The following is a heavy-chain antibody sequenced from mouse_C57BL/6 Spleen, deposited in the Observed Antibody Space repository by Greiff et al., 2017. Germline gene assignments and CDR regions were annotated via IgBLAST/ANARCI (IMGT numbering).Heavy chain of an antibody. CDR3: GRERRVVRRNCIDY. V-gene: IGHV5-4*01. CDR2: ISDAGSYT. CDR1: GFTFSSYA. D-gene: IGHD1-1*01. J-gene: IGHJ2*01. Sequence: EVKLVESGGGLVKPGGSLKLSCAASGFTFSSYAMSWVRQTPEKRLEWVATISDAGSYTYYPDNVTGRFTISRDNAKNNLYLKMSHLKSEDTAMYYCGRERRVVRRNCIDYWGKGTTLTVSS.